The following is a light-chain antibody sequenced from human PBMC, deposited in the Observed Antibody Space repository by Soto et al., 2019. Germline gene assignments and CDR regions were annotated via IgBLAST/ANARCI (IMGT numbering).Light chain of an antibody. CDR3: QQYDSSHLT. CDR2: DAS. Sequence: EIVLTQSPATLSLSPGERATLSCRASQSVSSYLAWYQQKPGQAPRLLIYDASNRATGIPARFSGSGSGTDFTLTISSLEPEDFAVYYCQQYDSSHLTFGGGTKVEIK. J-gene: IGKJ4*01. CDR1: QSVSSY. V-gene: IGKV3-11*01.